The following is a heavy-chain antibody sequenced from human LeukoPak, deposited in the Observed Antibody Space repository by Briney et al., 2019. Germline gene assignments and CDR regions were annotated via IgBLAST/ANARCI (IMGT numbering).Heavy chain of an antibody. Sequence: SETLSPTCAVYGGSFSGYYWSWIRQPPGKGLEWIGEINHSGSTNYNPSLKSRVTISVDTSKNQFSLKLSSVTAADTAVYYCAVSRGRGNNWFDPWGQGTLVTVSS. V-gene: IGHV4-34*01. CDR2: INHSGST. CDR3: AVSRGRGNNWFDP. J-gene: IGHJ5*02. D-gene: IGHD3-10*01. CDR1: GGSFSGYY.